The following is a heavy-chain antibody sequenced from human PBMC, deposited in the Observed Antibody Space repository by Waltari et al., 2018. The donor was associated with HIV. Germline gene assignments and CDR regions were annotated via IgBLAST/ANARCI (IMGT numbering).Heavy chain of an antibody. CDR2: ISYDGSQK. D-gene: IGHD1-26*01. CDR1: GCTFSDTP. CDR3: ARDHVGGSTSLFAFDL. J-gene: IGHJ3*01. V-gene: IGHV3-30*03. Sequence: QVQLVESGGGVVQPGRSLRLSCEASGCTFSDTPLHWVVQAADKGLEWVAVISYDGSQKYYADSVRGRFTVSRDNSKNTLYVLMNSLRPEDTAVYYCARDHVGGSTSLFAFDLWGQGTKVTVSS.